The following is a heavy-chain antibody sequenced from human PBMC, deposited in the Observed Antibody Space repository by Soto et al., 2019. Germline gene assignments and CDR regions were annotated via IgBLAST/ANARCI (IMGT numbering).Heavy chain of an antibody. CDR2: ISAYNGNT. Sequence: QVQLVQSGAEVKKPGASVKVSCKASGYTFTSYGISWVRQAPGQGVEWMGGISAYNGNTNYAQKLQGRVTMTTDTSTSTAYMELRSLRSDDTAVYYCARITAVVPAAAPLDYWGQGTLVTVSS. J-gene: IGHJ4*02. CDR3: ARITAVVPAAAPLDY. D-gene: IGHD2-2*01. V-gene: IGHV1-18*01. CDR1: GYTFTSYG.